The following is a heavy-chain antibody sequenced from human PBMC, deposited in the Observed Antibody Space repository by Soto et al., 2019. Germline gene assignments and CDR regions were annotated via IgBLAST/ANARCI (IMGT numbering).Heavy chain of an antibody. CDR3: ARASHYYDSSGYPPNHFDY. J-gene: IGHJ4*02. Sequence: SETLSLTCTVSGGSISSGGYYWSWIRQHPGKGQDWIGYIYYSGSTYYNPSLKSRATISVDTSKNQFSLKLSSVTAADTAVYYCARASHYYDSSGYPPNHFDYWGQGTLVTVSS. CDR1: GGSISSGGYY. V-gene: IGHV4-31*03. CDR2: IYYSGST. D-gene: IGHD3-22*01.